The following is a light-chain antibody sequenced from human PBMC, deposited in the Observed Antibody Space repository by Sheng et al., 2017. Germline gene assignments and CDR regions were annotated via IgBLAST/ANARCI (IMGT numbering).Light chain of an antibody. CDR1: GSDVGSYII. CDR3: SSYTYSSSLV. V-gene: IGLV2-14*02. Sequence: QSALTQPASLSASPGQSITISCTGVGSDVGSYIIVSWYQQHPGRAPKLLIYEGTKRPSGVSTRFSGSKSGNTASLTISGLQAEDEADYYCSSYTYSSSLVFGGGTKLTVL. CDR2: EGT. J-gene: IGLJ2*01.